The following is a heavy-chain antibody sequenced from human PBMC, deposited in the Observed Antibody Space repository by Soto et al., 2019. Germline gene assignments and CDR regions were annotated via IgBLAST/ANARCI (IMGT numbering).Heavy chain of an antibody. V-gene: IGHV1-69*01. CDR1: GGTFSSYA. J-gene: IGHJ5*02. Sequence: QGQRVQAGAEVNKPGSSVKVYCKASGGTFSSYAISWVGQAHGQGLEWMGGIIPIFGTANYSQKFQCRVTITAAEATGTADLELSSLSSQDTAVYYSARDGYCSSASCPHRVRWFNAWVQGAMI. CDR3: ARDGYCSSASCPHRVRWFNA. CDR2: IIPIFGTA. D-gene: IGHD2-2*03.